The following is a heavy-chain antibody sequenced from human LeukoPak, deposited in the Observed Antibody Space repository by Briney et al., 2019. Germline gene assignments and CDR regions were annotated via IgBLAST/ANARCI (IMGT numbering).Heavy chain of an antibody. D-gene: IGHD1-14*01. CDR1: GVSISSGGYY. CDR3: ARGTGWFDP. J-gene: IGHJ5*02. CDR2: IYHSGGT. V-gene: IGHV4-30-2*01. Sequence: PSETLSLTCTVSGVSISSGGYYWSWIRQPPGKGLEWIGYIYHSGGTYYNPSLKSRVTISVDTSKNQFSLKLSSVTAADTAVYYCARGTGWFDPWGQGTLVTVSS.